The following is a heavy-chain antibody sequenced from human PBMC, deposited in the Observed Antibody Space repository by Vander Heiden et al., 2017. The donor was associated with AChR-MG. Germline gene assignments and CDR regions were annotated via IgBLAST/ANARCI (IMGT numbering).Heavy chain of an antibody. CDR1: GFSFRNYW. Sequence: EVQLVESGGGLVQPGGSLRLSCTTSGFSFRNYWMSWVRQAPGKGLEWVANLKEDGRERYYVDSVKGRFTISRDDAKNSLYLQMNSLRAEDTAVYYCARGGVPDYWGPGTLVTVSS. CDR3: ARGGVPDY. D-gene: IGHD1-26*01. V-gene: IGHV3-7*04. J-gene: IGHJ4*02. CDR2: LKEDGRER.